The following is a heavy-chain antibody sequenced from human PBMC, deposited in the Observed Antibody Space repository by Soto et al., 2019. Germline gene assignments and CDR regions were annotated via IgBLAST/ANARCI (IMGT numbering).Heavy chain of an antibody. D-gene: IGHD2-15*01. CDR2: ISGSGGST. CDR1: GFTFISYA. CDR3: ARGGLLLRFDP. J-gene: IGHJ5*02. Sequence: GGSLRLSCAASGFTFISYAMSWVLQAPWKGLEWVSAISGSGGSTYYADSVKGRFTISRDNSKNTLYLQMNSLRAEDTAVYYCARGGLLLRFDPWGQGTLVTVSS. V-gene: IGHV3-23*01.